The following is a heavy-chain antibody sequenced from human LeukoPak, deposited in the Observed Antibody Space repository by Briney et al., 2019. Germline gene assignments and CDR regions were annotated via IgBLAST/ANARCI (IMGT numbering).Heavy chain of an antibody. Sequence: SQTLSLTCTVSGGSLSSGSYYWSWIRQPAGKGLEWIGRIYTSGSTNYNPSLKSRVTISVDTSKNQFSLKLSAVTAADTAVYYCAREVVTMVRGVIVDYWGQGTLVTVSS. CDR2: IYTSGST. V-gene: IGHV4-61*02. J-gene: IGHJ4*02. D-gene: IGHD3-10*01. CDR1: GGSLSSGSYY. CDR3: AREVVTMVRGVIVDY.